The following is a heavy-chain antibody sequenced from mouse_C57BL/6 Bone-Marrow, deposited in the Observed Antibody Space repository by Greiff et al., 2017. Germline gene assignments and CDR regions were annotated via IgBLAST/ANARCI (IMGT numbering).Heavy chain of an antibody. CDR1: GYTFTSYW. Sequence: QVQLQQPGAELVMPGASVKLSCKASGYTFTSYWMHWVKQRPGQGLEWIREIDPSDSYTNYNQKFKGKSTLTVDKSSSTAYMQLSSLTSEDSAVYYCAREGTTVDWYFDVWGTGTTVTVSS. CDR2: IDPSDSYT. V-gene: IGHV1-69*01. D-gene: IGHD1-1*01. CDR3: AREGTTVDWYFDV. J-gene: IGHJ1*03.